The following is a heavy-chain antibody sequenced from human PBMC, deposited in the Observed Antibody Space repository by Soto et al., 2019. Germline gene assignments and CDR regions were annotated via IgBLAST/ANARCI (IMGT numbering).Heavy chain of an antibody. CDR2: ISGSGGST. Sequence: SCAASGFTFSSYAVSWVRQAPGKGLEWVSAISGSGGSTYYADSVKGRFTISRDNSKNTLYLQMNSLRAEDTAVYYCAKIPPGYSYGYFYFDYWGQGTLVTVSS. CDR1: GFTFSSYA. CDR3: AKIPPGYSYGYFYFDY. J-gene: IGHJ4*02. V-gene: IGHV3-23*01. D-gene: IGHD5-18*01.